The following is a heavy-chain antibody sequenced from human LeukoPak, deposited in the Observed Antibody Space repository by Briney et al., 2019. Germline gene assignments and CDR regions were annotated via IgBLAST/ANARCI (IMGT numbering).Heavy chain of an antibody. J-gene: IGHJ4*02. CDR1: GFTFSSYA. CDR2: ISGSGYGT. V-gene: IGHV3-23*01. Sequence: PGGSLRLSCAASGFTFSSYAMTWVRQAPGKGLEWVSGISGSGYGTYYADSVKGRFTISRDNSKNTLYLQMNSLRVEDTAVYYCANLDYYDTELDYWGQGTLVTVSS. CDR3: ANLDYYDTELDY. D-gene: IGHD3-22*01.